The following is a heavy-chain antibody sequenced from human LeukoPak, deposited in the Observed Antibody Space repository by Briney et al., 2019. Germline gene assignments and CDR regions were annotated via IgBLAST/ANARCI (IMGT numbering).Heavy chain of an antibody. CDR1: GGSISGYY. V-gene: IGHV4-59*01. CDR3: VRFGVNYDMDV. D-gene: IGHD3-16*01. Sequence: SETLSLTCSLSGGSISGYYWTWVRQPPGKGLEWIGQIHYSGRADYNPSLKSRITMSVDTSRNQISLKLCSVTAADTAIYYCVRFGVNYDMDVWGQGTTVTVFS. J-gene: IGHJ6*02. CDR2: IHYSGRA.